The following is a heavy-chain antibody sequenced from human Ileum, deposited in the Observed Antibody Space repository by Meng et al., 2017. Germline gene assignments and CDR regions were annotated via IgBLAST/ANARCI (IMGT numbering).Heavy chain of an antibody. D-gene: IGHD2-15*01. V-gene: IGHV7-4-1*02. J-gene: IGHJ4*02. CDR3: ARVVGYCSVGSCHSAY. CDR2: LNTNTGNP. CDR1: GYSFTSYA. Sequence: QSWYDLKGPGASVKVSCKASGYSFTSYAINWLRQAPGQGLEWMGWLNTNTGNPTYAQDFTGRFVFSLDTSVSTAYLQISSLESEDTAVYFCARVVGYCSVGSCHSAYWGQGTLVTVSS.